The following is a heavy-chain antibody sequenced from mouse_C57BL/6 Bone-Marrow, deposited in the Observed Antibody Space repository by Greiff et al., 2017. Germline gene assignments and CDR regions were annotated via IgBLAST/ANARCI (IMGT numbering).Heavy chain of an antibody. CDR2: IWSGGST. J-gene: IGHJ4*01. V-gene: IGHV2-2*01. CDR3: ARKPYGSSPYYATDY. Sequence: QVQLQQSGPGLVQPSQSLSITCTVSGFSLTSYGVHWVRQSPGKGLEWLGVIWSGGSTDDNAAFISRLSISKDNSKSQVFFKMNRLQADDTAIYYCARKPYGSSPYYATDYWGQGTSVTVSS. D-gene: IGHD1-1*01. CDR1: GFSLTSYG.